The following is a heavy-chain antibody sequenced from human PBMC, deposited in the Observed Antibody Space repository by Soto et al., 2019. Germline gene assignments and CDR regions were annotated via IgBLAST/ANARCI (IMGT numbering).Heavy chain of an antibody. CDR2: INDSGGNT. D-gene: IGHD6-19*01. CDR3: AKDATRSSGWYYFDY. CDR1: GFTFPSFA. V-gene: IGHV3-23*01. J-gene: IGHJ4*02. Sequence: GGSLRLSCAASGFTFPSFAMGWVRQAPGKGLEWVSVINDSGGNTYYADSVKGRFTISRDNSKNTLYLQMDSLRAEDTAVYYCAKDATRSSGWYYFDYWGQGALVTVSS.